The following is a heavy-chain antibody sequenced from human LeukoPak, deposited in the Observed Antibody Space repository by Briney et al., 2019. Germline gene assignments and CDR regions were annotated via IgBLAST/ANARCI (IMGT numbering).Heavy chain of an antibody. CDR2: IYYSGST. D-gene: IGHD3-3*01. Sequence: SETLSLTCTVSGGSISSSSYYWGWIRQPPGKGLEWIGYIYYSGSTNYNPSLKSRVTISVDTSKNQFSLKLSSVTAADTAVYYCARGLARYYDFWSGSMGFDPWGQGTLVTVSS. J-gene: IGHJ5*02. V-gene: IGHV4-61*05. CDR1: GGSISSSSYY. CDR3: ARGLARYYDFWSGSMGFDP.